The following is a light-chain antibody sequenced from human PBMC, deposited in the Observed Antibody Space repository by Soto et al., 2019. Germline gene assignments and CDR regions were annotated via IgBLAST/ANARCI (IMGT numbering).Light chain of an antibody. Sequence: DIVMTQSPLSLPVTPREPASISCRSSQSLLHSNGYNYLDWYLQKPGQSPQLLIYLGSNRASGVPHRFSGSGSGTDFTLKISRVEAEDVGVYYCMQALQTPWTFGQGTKVEIK. CDR1: QSLLHSNGYNY. CDR2: LGS. V-gene: IGKV2-28*01. J-gene: IGKJ1*01. CDR3: MQALQTPWT.